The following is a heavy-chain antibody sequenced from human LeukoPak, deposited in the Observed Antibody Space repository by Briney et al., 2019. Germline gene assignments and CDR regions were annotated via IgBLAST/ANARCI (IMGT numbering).Heavy chain of an antibody. CDR2: ISSSGSTI. V-gene: IGHV3-48*01. CDR1: GFTFSSYN. D-gene: IGHD3-10*01. CDR3: ARDQNYYGSGSQNYYYYYYMDV. Sequence: GGSLRLSCAASGFTFSSYNMNWVRQAPGKGLEWVSYISSSGSTIYYADSVKGRFTISRDNSKNTLYLQMNSLRAEDTAVYYCARDQNYYGSGSQNYYYYYYMDVWGKGTTVTVSS. J-gene: IGHJ6*03.